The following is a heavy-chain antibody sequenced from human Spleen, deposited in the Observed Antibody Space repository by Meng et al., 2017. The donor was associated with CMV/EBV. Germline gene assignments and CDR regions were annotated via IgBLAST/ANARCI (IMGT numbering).Heavy chain of an antibody. J-gene: IGHJ6*02. V-gene: IGHV3-23*01. CDR2: ISGSGGST. CDR3: ARDAVVPAALHPYYYYGMDV. Sequence: GGSLRLSCAASGFTFSSYYMTWVRQAPGKGLEWVSAISGSGGSTYYADSVKGRFTISRDNSKNTLYLQMNSLRAEDTAVYYCARDAVVPAALHPYYYYGMDVWGQGTTVTSP. CDR1: GFTFSSYY. D-gene: IGHD2-2*01.